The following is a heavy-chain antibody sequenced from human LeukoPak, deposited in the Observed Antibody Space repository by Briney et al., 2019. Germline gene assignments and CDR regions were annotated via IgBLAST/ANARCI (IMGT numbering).Heavy chain of an antibody. CDR2: ISYDGSNK. J-gene: IGHJ4*02. Sequence: GGSLRLSCTASGFNFSIAWLNWVRQAPGKGLEWVAVISYDGSNKYYADSVKGRFTISRDNSKNTLYLQMNSLRAEDTAVYYCARDPNLIGYYATLDYWGQGTLVTVSS. D-gene: IGHD3-22*01. CDR1: GFNFSIAW. V-gene: IGHV3-30*03. CDR3: ARDPNLIGYYATLDY.